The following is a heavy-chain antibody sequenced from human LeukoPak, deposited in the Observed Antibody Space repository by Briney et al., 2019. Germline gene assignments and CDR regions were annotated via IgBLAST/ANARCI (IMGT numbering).Heavy chain of an antibody. CDR3: AKDVVATQGGLDY. J-gene: IGHJ4*02. Sequence: GGSLRLSCAASGFTFSSHWMSWVRQAPGKGLEWVSYLSGSGSSTYYADSVKGRFTISRGNSKNTLYLQMNNLRAEDTAVYYCAKDVVATQGGLDYWGQGTLVTVSS. CDR1: GFTFSSHW. V-gene: IGHV3-23*01. CDR2: LSGSGSST. D-gene: IGHD5-12*01.